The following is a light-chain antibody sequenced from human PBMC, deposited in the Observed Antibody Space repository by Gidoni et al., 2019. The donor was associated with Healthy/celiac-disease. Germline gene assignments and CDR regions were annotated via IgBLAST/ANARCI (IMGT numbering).Light chain of an antibody. CDR1: SSDVGGYNY. V-gene: IGLV2-14*01. J-gene: IGLJ3*02. CDR2: EVS. CDR3: SSYTSSSTRV. Sequence: ISCTGTSSDVGGYNYVSWYQQHPGKAPKLMIYEVSNRPSGVSNRFSGSKSGNTASLTISGLQAEDEADYYCSSYTSSSTRVFGGGTKLTVL.